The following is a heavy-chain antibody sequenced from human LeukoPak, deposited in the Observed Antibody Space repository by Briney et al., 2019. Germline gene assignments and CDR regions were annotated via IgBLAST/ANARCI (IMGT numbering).Heavy chain of an antibody. J-gene: IGHJ6*03. D-gene: IGHD2-15*01. CDR1: GYSFTSYW. Sequence: GESLKISCKGSGYSFTSYWIGWVRQMPGKGLECMGIIYPGDSDTRYSPSFQGQVTISADKSISTAYLQWSSLKASDTAMYYCASNSGGSWNYYYYYYMDVWGKGTTVTVS. CDR3: ASNSGGSWNYYYYYYMDV. V-gene: IGHV5-51*01. CDR2: IYPGDSDT.